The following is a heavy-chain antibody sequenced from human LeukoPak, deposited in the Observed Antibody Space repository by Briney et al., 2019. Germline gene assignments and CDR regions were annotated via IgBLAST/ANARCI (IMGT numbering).Heavy chain of an antibody. CDR3: ASHYSSGSYRYTGSFDS. V-gene: IGHV4-34*01. D-gene: IGHD3-16*02. CDR1: GVSFSDYY. CDR2: INHSGTT. Sequence: SETLSLTCAVYGVSFSDYYWSWIRQPPGKGLEWIGEINHSGTTNYSPSLKSRVSISVDTSNNQFSLKLNSVTAADAAMYYCASHYSSGSYRYTGSFDSWGQGMLVNVSS. J-gene: IGHJ4*02.